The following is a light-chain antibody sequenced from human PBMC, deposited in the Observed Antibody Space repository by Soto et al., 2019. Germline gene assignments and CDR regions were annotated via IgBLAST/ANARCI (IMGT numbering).Light chain of an antibody. J-gene: IGKJ2*01. Sequence: DIVLTQSPGTLSLSPGERATLSCRASQSVNSSYLAWYQQKPGQAPRLIIYGASSRATGIPDRFSGSGSGTHFTLTISRLEPEDFAVYYCQQYGRSPPMYTFGQGAKLEIK. CDR3: QQYGRSPPMYT. V-gene: IGKV3-20*01. CDR1: QSVNSSY. CDR2: GAS.